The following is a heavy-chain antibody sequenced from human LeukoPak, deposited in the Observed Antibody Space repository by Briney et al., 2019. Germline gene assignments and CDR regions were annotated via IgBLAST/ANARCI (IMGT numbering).Heavy chain of an antibody. CDR3: AREMVEMATFHYYYGMDV. D-gene: IGHD5-24*01. CDR1: GFTVSSNY. CDR2: IYSGGST. V-gene: IGHV3-66*02. Sequence: GGSLRLSCAASGFTVSSNYMSWVRQAPGEGLEWVSVIYSGGSTYYADSVKGRFTISRDNSKNTLYLQMNSLRAEDTAVYYCAREMVEMATFHYYYGMDVWGQGTTVTVSS. J-gene: IGHJ6*02.